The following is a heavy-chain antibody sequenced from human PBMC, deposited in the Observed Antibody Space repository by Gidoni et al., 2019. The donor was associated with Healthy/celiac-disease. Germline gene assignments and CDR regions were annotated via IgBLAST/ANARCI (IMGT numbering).Heavy chain of an antibody. Sequence: QVQLVQSGAEVKKPGASVKVSCKASGYTFPGYYMHWVRQAPGQGLEWMGWINPNSGGTNYAQKFQGWVTMTRDTSISTAYMELSRLRSDDTAVYYCAREGLELGYSSGYSYYFDYWGQGTLVTVSS. D-gene: IGHD3-22*01. CDR3: AREGLELGYSSGYSYYFDY. CDR1: GYTFPGYY. CDR2: INPNSGGT. J-gene: IGHJ4*02. V-gene: IGHV1-2*04.